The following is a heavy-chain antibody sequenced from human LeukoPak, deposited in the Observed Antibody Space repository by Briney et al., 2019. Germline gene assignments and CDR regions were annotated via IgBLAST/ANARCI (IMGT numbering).Heavy chain of an antibody. Sequence: PSETLSLTCTVSGGSISGYYWTWIRQPPGKGLEWIGYIYYSGSTNYNPSLNSRVTISLDTSKNQFSLNLSSVTAADTAVYHCARGPLTIFLHYWGQGTLVTVSS. CDR3: ARGPLTIFLHY. D-gene: IGHD3-9*01. J-gene: IGHJ1*01. V-gene: IGHV4-59*01. CDR1: GGSISGYY. CDR2: IYYSGST.